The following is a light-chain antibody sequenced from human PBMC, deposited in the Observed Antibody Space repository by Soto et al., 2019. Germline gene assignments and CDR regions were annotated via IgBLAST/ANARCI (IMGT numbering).Light chain of an antibody. Sequence: QSVLTQPPSVSGAPGQRVTISCTGSSSNIGADYPVHWYQQLPGTAPKLLVAGNRPSGVPDRFSVSKSGASASLAITGLQAEDEADYYCQSYDSSLSRRWVFGGGTKVTVL. CDR3: QSYDSSLSRRWV. J-gene: IGLJ3*02. V-gene: IGLV1-40*01. CDR1: SSNIGADYP. CDR2: G.